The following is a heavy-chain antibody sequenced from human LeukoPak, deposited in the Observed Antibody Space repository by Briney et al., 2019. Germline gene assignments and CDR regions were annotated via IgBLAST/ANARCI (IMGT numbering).Heavy chain of an antibody. V-gene: IGHV1-8*01. CDR2: MNPNSGNT. CDR3: ARGQYSSGWIGAY. CDR1: GYTFTSYD. Sequence: ASVKVSCKASGYTFTSYDISWVRQATGQGLEWMGWMNPNSGNTGYAQKFQGRVTMTRNTSISTAYMELSSLRSEDTAVYYCARGQYSSGWIGAYWGQGTLVTVSS. J-gene: IGHJ4*02. D-gene: IGHD6-19*01.